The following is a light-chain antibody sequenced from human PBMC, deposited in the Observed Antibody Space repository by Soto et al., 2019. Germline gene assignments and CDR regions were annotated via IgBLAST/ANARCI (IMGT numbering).Light chain of an antibody. CDR2: EGS. Sequence: QPVLTQPASVSGSPGQSITISCTGTSSDVGSYNLVSWYQQHPGKAPKLMIYEGSKRPSGVSNRFSGSKSGNTASLTISGLQAEDEADYYCCSYAGSSTPFGGGTKLTVL. J-gene: IGLJ3*02. CDR3: CSYAGSSTP. CDR1: SSDVGSYNL. V-gene: IGLV2-23*01.